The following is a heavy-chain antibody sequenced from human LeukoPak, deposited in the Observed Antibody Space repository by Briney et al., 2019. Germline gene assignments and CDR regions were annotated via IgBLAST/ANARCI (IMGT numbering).Heavy chain of an antibody. D-gene: IGHD6-19*01. Sequence: ASVKVSCKASGYTFTGYYMHWVRQAPGHRLEWMRWFNPNSGGTNYAQKFQGRVTMTRDTSISTAYMELSRLRSDDTAVYYCAREEQWLVHGLYYYYMDVWGKGTTVTISS. J-gene: IGHJ6*03. V-gene: IGHV1-2*02. CDR3: AREEQWLVHGLYYYYMDV. CDR2: FNPNSGGT. CDR1: GYTFTGYY.